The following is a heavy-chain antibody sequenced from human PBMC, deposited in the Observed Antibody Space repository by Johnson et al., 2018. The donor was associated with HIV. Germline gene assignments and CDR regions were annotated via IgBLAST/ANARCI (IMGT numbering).Heavy chain of an antibody. D-gene: IGHD1-1*01. J-gene: IGHJ3*01. CDR1: GFTFSNYA. Sequence: VQLVESGGGFIQPGGSRRLSCAASGFTFSNYAMSWVRQAPGKGLEWVSVIIGSGGSTYYADSVKGRFTISRDNSKNSLYLHMSNLRAEDTGIYYCAKGDWNDVQDAFDVWGQGTMVIVSS. CDR2: IIGSGGST. V-gene: IGHV3-23*04. CDR3: AKGDWNDVQDAFDV.